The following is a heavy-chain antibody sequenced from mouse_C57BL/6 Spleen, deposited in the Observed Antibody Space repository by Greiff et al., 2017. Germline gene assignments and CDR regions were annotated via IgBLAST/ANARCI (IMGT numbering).Heavy chain of an antibody. J-gene: IGHJ3*01. V-gene: IGHV5-6*01. Sequence: EVMLVESGGDLVKPGGSLKLSCAASGFTFSSYGMSWVRQTPDQRLEWVATISSGGSYTYYPDSVKGRFTISRDNAKNTLYLQMSSLKSEETAMYYCARDDCCGSSPWFAYWGQGTLVTVSA. CDR2: ISSGGSYT. D-gene: IGHD1-1*01. CDR1: GFTFSSYG. CDR3: ARDDCCGSSPWFAY.